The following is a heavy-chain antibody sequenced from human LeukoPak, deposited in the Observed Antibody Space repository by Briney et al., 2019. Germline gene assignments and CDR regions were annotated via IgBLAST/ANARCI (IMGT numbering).Heavy chain of an antibody. D-gene: IGHD2-15*01. Sequence: TGGSLRLSCAASGFTFSNYAMTWVRQAPGKGLEWVAVISGNGDSTFYAGSVKGRFTISRDDSKNTLYLQTSSLRVEDTAVYYCAKGFTPSCYSPSDCWGQGTLVTVSS. CDR1: GFTFSNYA. J-gene: IGHJ4*02. V-gene: IGHV3-23*01. CDR2: ISGNGDST. CDR3: AKGFTPSCYSPSDC.